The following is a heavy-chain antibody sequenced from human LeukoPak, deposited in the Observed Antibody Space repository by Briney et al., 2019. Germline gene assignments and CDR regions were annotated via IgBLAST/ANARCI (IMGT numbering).Heavy chain of an antibody. D-gene: IGHD1-1*01. CDR3: ATTKQARRYFDY. CDR1: GFTFSSNA. Sequence: GGSLRLSCAGSGFTFSSNALSWVRQAPGKGLEWVSAISGNGGNTYYADSVRGRFTISRDNSKNTLYLQMNTLRAEDTAVYYCATTKQARRYFDYWGQGTLVTVSS. J-gene: IGHJ4*02. V-gene: IGHV3-23*01. CDR2: ISGNGGNT.